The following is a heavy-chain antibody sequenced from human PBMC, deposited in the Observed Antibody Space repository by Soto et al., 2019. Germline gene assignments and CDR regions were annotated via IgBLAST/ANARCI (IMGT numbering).Heavy chain of an antibody. CDR1: GYTFTSYG. D-gene: IGHD2-2*01. CDR2: ISAYNGNT. V-gene: IGHV1-18*01. J-gene: IGHJ4*02. Sequence: GASVKVSCKASGYTFTSYGISWVRQAPGQGLEWMGWISAYNGNTNYAQKLQGRVTMTTDTSTSTAYKELRSLRSDDTAVYYCARDSPIVVVPAPDYWGQGTLVTVSS. CDR3: ARDSPIVVVPAPDY.